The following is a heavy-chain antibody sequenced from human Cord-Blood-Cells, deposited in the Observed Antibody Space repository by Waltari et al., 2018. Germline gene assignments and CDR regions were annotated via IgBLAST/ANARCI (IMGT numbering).Heavy chain of an antibody. CDR2: ISGSGSST. CDR3: AKDLTFGGVIVDY. J-gene: IGHJ4*02. Sequence: EVQLLESGGGLVQPGGSLRLSCAASGFTFISCAMSWVRQAPGKGLEWVSAISGSGSSTYYSDSVRGMFTIASDNSTNTRYLQMNRLRVSDTAVDYCAKDLTFGGVIVDYSVQGTLVTVSS. D-gene: IGHD3-16*02. CDR1: GFTFISCA. V-gene: IGHV3-23*01.